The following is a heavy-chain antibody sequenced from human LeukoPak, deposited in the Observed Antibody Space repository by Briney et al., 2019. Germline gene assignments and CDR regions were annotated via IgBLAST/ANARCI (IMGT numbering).Heavy chain of an antibody. J-gene: IGHJ4*02. D-gene: IGHD3-16*01. CDR2: INPNSGGT. CDR3: VPRGDGGFDY. Sequence: ASVKVSCKASGYTFTGYYMHWVRQAPGQGLEWMGRINPNSGGTNYAQKFQGRATMTRDTSISTAYMELSSLRSDDTAVYYCVPRGDGGFDYWGQGTLVIVSS. V-gene: IGHV1-2*06. CDR1: GYTFTGYY.